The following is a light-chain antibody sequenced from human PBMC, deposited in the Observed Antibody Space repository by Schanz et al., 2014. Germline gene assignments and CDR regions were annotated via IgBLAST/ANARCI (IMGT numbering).Light chain of an antibody. CDR3: CSYGGSNNLV. V-gene: IGLV2-8*01. J-gene: IGLJ3*02. Sequence: QSALTQPPSASGSPGQSVTISCTGTSGDVGGYDFVSWYQQHPGRAPKLMIYDVSNRPSGVSNRFSGSKSGNTASLTVSGLQAEDEADYYCCSYGGSNNLVFGGGTKLTVL. CDR1: SGDVGGYDF. CDR2: DVS.